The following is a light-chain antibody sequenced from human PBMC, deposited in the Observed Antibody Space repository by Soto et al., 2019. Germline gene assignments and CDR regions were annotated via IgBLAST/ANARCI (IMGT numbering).Light chain of an antibody. V-gene: IGKV3-20*01. CDR2: GAS. J-gene: IGKJ1*01. Sequence: EIVLTQSPGTLSLSPGERVTLSCSASQSVSSSYLAWYQQKPGQAPRLLIYGASSRATGIPDRFSGSGSGTDFTLTISRLEPEDFAVYYCQQYGSSPPTFGQGTKVDIK. CDR1: QSVSSSY. CDR3: QQYGSSPPT.